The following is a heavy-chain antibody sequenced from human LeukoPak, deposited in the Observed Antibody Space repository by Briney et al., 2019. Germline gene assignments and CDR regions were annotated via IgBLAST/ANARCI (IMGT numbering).Heavy chain of an antibody. CDR1: GFTFSNSG. V-gene: IGHV3-30*02. J-gene: IGHJ4*02. CDR3: AKGYSYGIDY. D-gene: IGHD5-18*01. Sequence: GGSLRLSCAASGFTFSNSGMHWVRQAPGEGLEWVAFIRFDASKKYYAESVRGRFTISRDNSKNTLFLQVNSLRTGDTAVYYCAKGYSYGIDYWAQGTLVTVSS. CDR2: IRFDASKK.